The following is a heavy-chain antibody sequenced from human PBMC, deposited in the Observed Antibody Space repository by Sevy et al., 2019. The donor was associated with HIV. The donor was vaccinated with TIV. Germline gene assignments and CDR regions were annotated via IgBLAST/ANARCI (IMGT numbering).Heavy chain of an antibody. J-gene: IGHJ4*02. CDR2: IRNHNGET. CDR3: ATDSDGSGYYYLDSFDY. Sequence: ASVKVSCKASGYTFTNYPISWVRQAPGQGLEWMGWIRNHNGETKYAQKFQGKVTMTTDTSTSTAYMELRSLRSDDTAVYYCATDSDGSGYYYLDSFDYWGQGTLVTVSS. CDR1: GYTFTNYP. V-gene: IGHV1-18*01. D-gene: IGHD3-22*01.